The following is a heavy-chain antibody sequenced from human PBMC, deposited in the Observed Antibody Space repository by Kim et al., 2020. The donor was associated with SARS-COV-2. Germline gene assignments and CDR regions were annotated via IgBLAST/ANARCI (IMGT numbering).Heavy chain of an antibody. CDR1: GFIFSTYD. D-gene: IGHD3-16*02. CDR3: ARGLRHSYPYGLDV. J-gene: IGHJ6*02. Sequence: LSLTCAASGFIFSTYDLHWVRQGPGKGLEWVSGIGTLFDTYYPDSVKDRFTISRDNAKSSVYLQINSLRAGDTAVYYCARGLRHSYPYGLDVWGQGTTVTVS. V-gene: IGHV3-13*01. CDR2: IGTLFDT.